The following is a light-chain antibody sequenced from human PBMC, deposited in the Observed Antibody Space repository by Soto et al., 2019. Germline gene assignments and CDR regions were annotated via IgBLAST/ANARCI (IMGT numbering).Light chain of an antibody. J-gene: IGKJ4*01. V-gene: IGKV3-11*01. CDR3: QQYFSYPLT. Sequence: LLTPSPSTLSLSPGDSATLSCRASQSVSSYLAWYQQKPGQAPRLLIYDASNRATGIPARFSGSGSGTDFTLTISSLEPEDFAVYFCQQYFSYPLTFGGGTKVDI. CDR2: DAS. CDR1: QSVSSY.